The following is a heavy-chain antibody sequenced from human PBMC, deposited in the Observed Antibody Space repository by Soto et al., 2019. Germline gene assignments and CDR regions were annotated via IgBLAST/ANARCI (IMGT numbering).Heavy chain of an antibody. D-gene: IGHD3-22*01. Sequence: QVQLQESGPGLVKPSGTLSLTCAVSGGSISSSNWWSWVRQPPGKGLEWIGEIYHSGSTNYNPSLKSRVTNSVDKSKNQFSLKLSSVTAADTAVYYCASLTTYYYDSSGYYIDYWGQGTLVTVSS. J-gene: IGHJ4*02. CDR2: IYHSGST. V-gene: IGHV4-4*02. CDR1: GGSISSSNW. CDR3: ASLTTYYYDSSGYYIDY.